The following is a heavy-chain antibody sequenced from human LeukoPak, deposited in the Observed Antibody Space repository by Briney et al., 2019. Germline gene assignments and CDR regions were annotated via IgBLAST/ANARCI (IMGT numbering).Heavy chain of an antibody. CDR3: AKAEDMVGGAFDI. Sequence: GGSLRLSCAASGFRFSNYWMNWVRQAPGKGLEWVSAISGSGGSTYYADSVKGRFTISRDNSKNTLYLQMNSLRAEDTAVYYCAKAEDMVGGAFDIWGQGTMVTVSS. CDR2: ISGSGGST. J-gene: IGHJ3*02. CDR1: GFRFSNYW. V-gene: IGHV3-23*01. D-gene: IGHD3-10*02.